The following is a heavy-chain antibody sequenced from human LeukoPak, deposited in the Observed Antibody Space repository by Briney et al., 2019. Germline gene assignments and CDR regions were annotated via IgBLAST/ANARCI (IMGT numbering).Heavy chain of an antibody. V-gene: IGHV3-21*01. D-gene: IGHD1-14*01. CDR2: ISDNSNYI. CDR3: AKDNPIEEVPGLGPGQ. CDR1: GFTFNTYS. Sequence: GGSLRLSCAASGFTFNTYSMNWVRQAPGKGLEWVSSISDNSNYIYYSDSVEGRFTISRDNSKNTLFLQMDSLRAEDTAVYYCAKDNPIEEVPGLGPGQWGQGTLVTVSS. J-gene: IGHJ4*02.